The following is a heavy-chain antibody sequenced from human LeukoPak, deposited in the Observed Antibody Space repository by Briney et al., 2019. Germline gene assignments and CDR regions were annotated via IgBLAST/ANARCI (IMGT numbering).Heavy chain of an antibody. Sequence: PGGSLRLSCAASGFTFSSYSMNWVRQAPGKGLEWASSISSSSSYIYYADSVKGRFTISRDNAKNSLYLQMNSLRAEDTAVYYCARDEGLFDAFDIWGQGTMVTVSS. CDR2: ISSSSSYI. V-gene: IGHV3-21*01. CDR3: ARDEGLFDAFDI. CDR1: GFTFSSYS. J-gene: IGHJ3*02.